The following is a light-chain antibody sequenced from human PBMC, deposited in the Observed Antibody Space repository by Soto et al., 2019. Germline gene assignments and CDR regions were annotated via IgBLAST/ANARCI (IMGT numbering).Light chain of an antibody. CDR2: RSS. Sequence: QAVVTQPPSVSGAPGQRATISCTGSSSNIGAGFDVQWYQQLPGTAPKLLIYRSSDRPSGVPGRFSASRSGTSASLAITGLQAEDEADYYCQSYDRSLSGSVFGGGTKLTVL. CDR1: SSNIGAGFD. CDR3: QSYDRSLSGSV. J-gene: IGLJ3*02. V-gene: IGLV1-40*01.